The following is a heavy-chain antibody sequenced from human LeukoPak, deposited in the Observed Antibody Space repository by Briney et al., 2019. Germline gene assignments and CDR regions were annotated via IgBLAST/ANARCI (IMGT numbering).Heavy chain of an antibody. CDR1: GGSISSYY. V-gene: IGHV4-4*07. Sequence: PSETLSLTCTVSGGSISSYYWSWIRQPAGKGLEWIGRIYTSGSTNYNPSLKSRVTMSVDTSKNQFSLKLSSVTAADTAVYYCARGGNYYGSGSYYNTFDYWGQGTLVTVSS. J-gene: IGHJ4*02. CDR3: ARGGNYYGSGSYYNTFDY. D-gene: IGHD3-10*01. CDR2: IYTSGST.